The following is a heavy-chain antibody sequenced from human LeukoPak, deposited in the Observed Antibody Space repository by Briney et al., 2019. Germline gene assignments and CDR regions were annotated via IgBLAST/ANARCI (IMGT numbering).Heavy chain of an antibody. J-gene: IGHJ1*01. CDR1: GFTISRCS. CDR3: AKEGMTTVVTPVDFLQH. Sequence: GCSLRLSYAASGFTISRCSMSWVRQAPGKGLEWVSAINSVGCTYYADSVKGRFTISRDNSENTLYLQMDSLRAEDTAVYYCAKEGMTTVVTPVDFLQHWGQGTLVTVSS. CDR2: INSVGCT. D-gene: IGHD4-23*01. V-gene: IGHV3-23*01.